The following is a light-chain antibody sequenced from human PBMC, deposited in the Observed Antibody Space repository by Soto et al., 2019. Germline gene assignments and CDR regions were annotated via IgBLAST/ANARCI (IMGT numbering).Light chain of an antibody. CDR1: SSDVGDYNY. Sequence: QSALTQPRSVSGSPGQSVTISCTGTSSDVGDYNYVSWYQQYPGKAPKLMIYDVSKRPSGVPDRFSGSKSGNTASLTISGLQAEDEADYYCCSYAGSSTYVFGTGTKLTVL. V-gene: IGLV2-11*01. J-gene: IGLJ1*01. CDR3: CSYAGSSTYV. CDR2: DVS.